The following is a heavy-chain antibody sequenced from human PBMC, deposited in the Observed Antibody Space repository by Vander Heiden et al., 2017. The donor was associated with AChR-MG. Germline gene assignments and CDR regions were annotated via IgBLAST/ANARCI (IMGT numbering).Heavy chain of an antibody. CDR3: ARERAGWYLDY. V-gene: IGHV7-4-1*02. J-gene: IGHJ4*02. Sequence: QVQLVQSGFELKKPGASVMISCKASGYSFSDYGIHWVRQAPGQGLEWMGWMNTNTGDPTYAQDFTGRFVFSLETSVSTAFLEISSLKADDTAVYYCARERAGWYLDYWGQGTLVTVSS. D-gene: IGHD6-19*01. CDR1: GYSFSDYG. CDR2: MNTNTGDP.